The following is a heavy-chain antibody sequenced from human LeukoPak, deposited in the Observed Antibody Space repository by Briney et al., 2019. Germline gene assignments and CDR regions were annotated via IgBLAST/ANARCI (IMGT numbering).Heavy chain of an antibody. V-gene: IGHV4-59*12. CDR2: IYYSGST. CDR1: GGSISSYY. D-gene: IGHD2-2*02. Sequence: PSETLSLTCTVSGGSISSYYWSWIRQPPGKGLEWIGYIYYSGSTNYNPSLKSRVTISVDTSKNQFSLQLSSVTPEDTAVYYCARYTTSWYLDSWGQGTLVTVSS. J-gene: IGHJ4*02. CDR3: ARYTTSWYLDS.